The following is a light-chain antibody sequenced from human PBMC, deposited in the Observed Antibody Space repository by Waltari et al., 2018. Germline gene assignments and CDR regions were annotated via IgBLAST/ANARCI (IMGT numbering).Light chain of an antibody. Sequence: GRACPIVSEWLVWYQQNTAKAPNVLIYKASNLESGVPSRVSGSGSGTEFTLTISSLQPDDFATYYCQQYNSYSYSFGQGTKMEIK. CDR2: KAS. CDR3: QQYNSYSYS. V-gene: IGKV1-5*03. CDR1: PIVSEW. J-gene: IGKJ2*03.